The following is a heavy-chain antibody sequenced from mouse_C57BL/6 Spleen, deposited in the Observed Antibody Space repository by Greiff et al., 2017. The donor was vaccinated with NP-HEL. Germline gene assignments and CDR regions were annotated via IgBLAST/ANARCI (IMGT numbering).Heavy chain of an antibody. CDR2: ISSGSSTI. Sequence: EVKLVESGGGLVKPGGSLKLSCAASGFTFSDYGMHWVRQAPEKGLEWVAYISSGSSTIYYAATVKGRFTISRDNAKNTLVLQMTSLRSEDTAMYYCANKRDYDRYYYAMDYWGQGTSVTVSS. CDR1: GFTFSDYG. D-gene: IGHD2-4*01. V-gene: IGHV5-17*01. CDR3: ANKRDYDRYYYAMDY. J-gene: IGHJ4*01.